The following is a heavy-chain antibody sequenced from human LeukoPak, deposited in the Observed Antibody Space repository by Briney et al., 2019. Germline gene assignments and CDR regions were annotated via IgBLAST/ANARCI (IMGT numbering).Heavy chain of an antibody. CDR1: GFTFSSYW. J-gene: IGHJ4*02. Sequence: PGGSLRLSCAASGFTFSSYWMSWVRQAPGKGLEWVANIKQDGSEKYYADSVKGRFTISRDNAKNSLYLQMNSLRAEDTAVYYCARRQWLVAGGFDYWGQGTLVTVSS. CDR3: ARRQWLVAGGFDY. CDR2: IKQDGSEK. D-gene: IGHD6-19*01. V-gene: IGHV3-7*01.